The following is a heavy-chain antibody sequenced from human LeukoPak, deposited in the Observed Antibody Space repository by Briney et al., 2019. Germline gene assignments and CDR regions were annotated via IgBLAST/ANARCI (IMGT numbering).Heavy chain of an antibody. CDR1: GGSISSYY. D-gene: IGHD6-13*01. J-gene: IGHJ4*02. CDR3: ARVDLYSIDY. V-gene: IGHV4-4*07. Sequence: KSSETLSLTCTVSGGSISSYYWSWILQPAGKGLEWIGRIYTSGSTNYNPSLKSRVTMSVGTSKNQFSRKLSSVTAADTAVYYCARVDLYSIDYWGQGTLVTVSS. CDR2: IYTSGST.